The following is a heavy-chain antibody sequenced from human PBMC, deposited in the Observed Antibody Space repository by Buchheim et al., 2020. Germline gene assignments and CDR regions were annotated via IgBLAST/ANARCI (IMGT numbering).Heavy chain of an antibody. D-gene: IGHD6-19*01. J-gene: IGHJ4*02. V-gene: IGHV3-48*03. CDR1: GFTFSSYE. CDR2: ISSSGSTI. Sequence: EVQLVESGGGLVQPGGSLRLSCAASGFTFSSYEMNWVRQAPGKGLEWVSYISSSGSTIYYADSVKGRFTISRDNAKNSLYLQMNSPRAEDTAVYYCARDGRQWLAVDRPSDYWGQGTL. CDR3: ARDGRQWLAVDRPSDY.